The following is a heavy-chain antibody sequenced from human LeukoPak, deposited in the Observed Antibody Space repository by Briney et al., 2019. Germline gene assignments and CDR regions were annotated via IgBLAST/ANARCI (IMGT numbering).Heavy chain of an antibody. Sequence: GGSLRLSCAASGFTFDDYGMSWVRQAPGKGLEWVSGINWNGGSTGYADSVKGRFTISRDNAKNSLYLQMNSLRAEDTTLYYCARAGVITYYYYYMDVWGKGTTVTVSS. CDR2: INWNGGST. D-gene: IGHD3-22*01. CDR3: ARAGVITYYYYYMDV. CDR1: GFTFDDYG. V-gene: IGHV3-20*04. J-gene: IGHJ6*03.